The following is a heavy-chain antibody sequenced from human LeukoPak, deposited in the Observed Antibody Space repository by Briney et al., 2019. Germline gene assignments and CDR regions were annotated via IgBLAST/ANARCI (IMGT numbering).Heavy chain of an antibody. CDR3: ARITPLVRFGELFHPFDY. D-gene: IGHD3-10*01. CDR2: GSESGGT. CDR1: GGSLNGHY. V-gene: IGHV4-34*01. J-gene: IGHJ4*02. Sequence: SETLSLTCAVYGGSLNGHYWSWIRQPPGKGXXWXGEGSESGGTKFNPSLKSRVTISADTSKNQFSLKLSSVTAADTAVYYCARITPLVRFGELFHPFDYWGQGILVTVSS.